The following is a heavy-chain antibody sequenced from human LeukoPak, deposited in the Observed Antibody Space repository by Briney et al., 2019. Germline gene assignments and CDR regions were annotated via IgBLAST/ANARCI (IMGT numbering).Heavy chain of an antibody. CDR3: AKDGEVGATSYY. D-gene: IGHD1-26*01. J-gene: IGHJ4*02. Sequence: AGGSLRLSCAASGFTVSSNYMSWVRQAPGKGLEWVSAISGSGGSTYYADSVKGRFTISRDNSKNTLYLQMNSLRAEDTAVYYCAKDGEVGATSYYWGQGTLVTVSS. CDR1: GFTVSSNY. V-gene: IGHV3-23*01. CDR2: ISGSGGST.